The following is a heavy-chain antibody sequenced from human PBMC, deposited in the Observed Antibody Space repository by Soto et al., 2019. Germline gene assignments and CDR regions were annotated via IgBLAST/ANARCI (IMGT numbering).Heavy chain of an antibody. V-gene: IGHV3-74*01. CDR1: GFTFSSYW. CDR2: INRDGSTT. CDR3: ARGIFGDGDY. Sequence: EVQLVESGGGLVQPGGSLRLSCAASGFTFSSYWMHWVRQAPGKGLVWVSRINRDGSTTGYADSVRGRFTISRDNAKNTLYLQMDSLRAEDTAVYYCARGIFGDGDYWGQGTLVTVSS. D-gene: IGHD3-16*01. J-gene: IGHJ4*02.